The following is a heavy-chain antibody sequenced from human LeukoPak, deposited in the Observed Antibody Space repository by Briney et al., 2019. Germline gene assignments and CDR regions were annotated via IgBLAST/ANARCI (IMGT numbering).Heavy chain of an antibody. CDR1: GYTFTGYY. Sequence: ASVKVSCKASGYTFTGYYMHWMRQGPGQGPEWMGWINPNSGGTSYAQKFQGRVTMTRDTSISTAYMELSRLRSDDTAVYYCARAKVIVPDYWGQGTLVTLSS. D-gene: IGHD5-18*01. CDR2: INPNSGGT. CDR3: ARAKVIVPDY. J-gene: IGHJ4*02. V-gene: IGHV1-2*02.